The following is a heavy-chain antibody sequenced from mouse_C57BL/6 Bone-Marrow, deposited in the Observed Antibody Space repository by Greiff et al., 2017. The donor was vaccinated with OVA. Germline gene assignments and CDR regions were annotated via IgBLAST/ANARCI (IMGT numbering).Heavy chain of an antibody. Sequence: VKLVESGPELVTPGASVKLSCKASGFAFSSSWMNWVQQRPGKGLEWIGRIYPGDGDTNYNGKFKGKATLTADKSSITAYMQLSSLTSEDSAVYFCARERDGYFLYYFDYWGQGTTLTVSS. V-gene: IGHV1-82*01. J-gene: IGHJ2*01. CDR2: IYPGDGDT. CDR3: ARERDGYFLYYFDY. CDR1: GFAFSSSW. D-gene: IGHD2-3*01.